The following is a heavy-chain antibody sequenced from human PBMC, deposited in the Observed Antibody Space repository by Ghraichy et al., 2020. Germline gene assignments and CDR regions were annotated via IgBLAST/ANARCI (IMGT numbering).Heavy chain of an antibody. D-gene: IGHD3-22*01. V-gene: IGHV3-7*01. CDR3: ARACEYYYDSSGYYTY. CDR2: IKQDESGT. Sequence: GGSLRLSCAASGFTFSSHWMSWVRQAPGKGLEWVANIKQDESGTYYADSVKGRFTISRDNAKNSLYLQMNSLRVEDTAVYYCARACEYYYDSSGYYTYWGQGTLVTVSS. J-gene: IGHJ4*02. CDR1: GFTFSSHW.